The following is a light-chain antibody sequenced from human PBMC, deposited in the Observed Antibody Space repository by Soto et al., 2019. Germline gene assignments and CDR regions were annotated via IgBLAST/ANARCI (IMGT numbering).Light chain of an antibody. CDR1: QTVRDN. CDR2: GAS. J-gene: IGKJ2*03. CDR3: QQSNHWPYS. V-gene: IGKV3-15*01. Sequence: EIMMTHSPATLSVSPGDIATLSCRASQTVRDNLAWYQQKPGQAPRLLIYGASTRSTGIPARFSGSGSGTEFTLALDSLQSEDFALCFCQQSNHWPYSFGQWTKRAI.